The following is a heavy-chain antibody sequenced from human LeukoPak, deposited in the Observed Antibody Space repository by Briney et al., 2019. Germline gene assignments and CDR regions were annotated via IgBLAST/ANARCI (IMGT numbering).Heavy chain of an antibody. J-gene: IGHJ3*02. CDR1: GGSLSSSSYY. Sequence: SETLSLTCTLSGGSLSSSSYYWGWIRQHPGKGLEWIGSIYYSGSTYYNPSLKSRVTISVDTSKIQFSLKLSAVTAADTAVYYFVRLLNSVWYKRTFHSRGQGTMVTVSS. CDR2: IYYSGST. D-gene: IGHD6-19*01. CDR3: VRLLNSVWYKRTFHS. V-gene: IGHV4-39*01.